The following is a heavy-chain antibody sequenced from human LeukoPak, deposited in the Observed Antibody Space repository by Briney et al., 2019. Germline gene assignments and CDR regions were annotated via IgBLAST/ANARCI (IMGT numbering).Heavy chain of an antibody. CDR2: INPNSGGT. J-gene: IGHJ4*02. V-gene: IGHV1-2*02. D-gene: IGHD1-26*01. CDR3: ASPDFLSGSYINY. CDR1: GYTFTGYY. Sequence: ASVKVSCKASGYTFTGYYMHWVRQAPGQGLEWMGWINPNSGGTNYAQKFQGRVTMTRDTSISTAYMELSRLRSDDTAVYYCASPDFLSGSYINYWGQGTLVTVSS.